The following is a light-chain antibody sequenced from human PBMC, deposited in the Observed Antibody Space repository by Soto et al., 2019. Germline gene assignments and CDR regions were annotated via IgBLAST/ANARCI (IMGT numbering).Light chain of an antibody. CDR3: QHYNSYSEA. Sequence: IQVTQFPSSLSASVGDRVTITCRASQSISSWLAWYQQRPGKAPKLLIYKASTLKSGVPSRFSGSGSGTEFTLTISSLQPDDFATYYCQHYNSYSEAFGQGTKVDIK. J-gene: IGKJ1*01. V-gene: IGKV1-5*03. CDR2: KAS. CDR1: QSISSW.